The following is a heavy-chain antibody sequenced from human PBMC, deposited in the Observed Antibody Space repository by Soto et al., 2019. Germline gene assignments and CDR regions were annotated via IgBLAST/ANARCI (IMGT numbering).Heavy chain of an antibody. CDR2: IKQDGSEI. J-gene: IGHJ4*02. V-gene: IGHV3-7*05. Sequence: ESGGGLVPSGGSLRLSCAASGFTFSSYWMSWVRQGPGKGPEWVANIKQDGSEIYYVDSVKGRFTISRDNAKSSLYLQMTSLRAEDTAVYHCAKSLSAIPGDSWGQGTLVTVSS. CDR1: GFTFSSYW. D-gene: IGHD2-2*01. CDR3: AKSLSAIPGDS.